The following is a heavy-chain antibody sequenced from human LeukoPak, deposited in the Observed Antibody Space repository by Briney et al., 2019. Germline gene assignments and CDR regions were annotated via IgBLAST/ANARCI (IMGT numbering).Heavy chain of an antibody. Sequence: KPSETLSLTCTVSGGSISSYYWSWIRQPPGKGLEWIGYIYYSGTTIYNPSLKSRVTMSVDTSKNQFSLRLTSVTAADTAVYYCARKGDTYGLSRWGQGTLVTVSS. CDR2: IYYSGTT. D-gene: IGHD5-18*01. J-gene: IGHJ4*02. CDR1: GGSISSYY. CDR3: ARKGDTYGLSR. V-gene: IGHV4-59*08.